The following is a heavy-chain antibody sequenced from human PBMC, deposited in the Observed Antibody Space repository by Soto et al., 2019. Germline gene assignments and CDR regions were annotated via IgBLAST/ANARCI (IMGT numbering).Heavy chain of an antibody. J-gene: IGHJ4*02. CDR1: GGSISSSSYY. D-gene: IGHD3-3*01. Sequence: QLQLQESGPGLVKPSETLSLTCTVSGGSISSSSYYWGWIRQPPGKGLEWIGSIYYSGSTYYNPSLKSRVTISVDTSKNQFSMKLSSLTAADTAVYYCAAFPFGVVRYWGQGTLVTVSS. CDR3: AAFPFGVVRY. V-gene: IGHV4-39*01. CDR2: IYYSGST.